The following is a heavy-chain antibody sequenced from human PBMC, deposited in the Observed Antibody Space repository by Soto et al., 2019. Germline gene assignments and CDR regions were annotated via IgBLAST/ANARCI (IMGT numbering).Heavy chain of an antibody. CDR1: GFTFSNYD. J-gene: IGHJ4*02. D-gene: IGHD2-2*01. CDR2: ISGSGGGT. V-gene: IGHV3-23*01. CDR3: AKARGSRTPAPGTY. Sequence: GGSLRLSCAASGFTFSNYDMSWVRQAPGKGLEWVSTISGSGGGTYYADSVKGRFTISRDNSKNTLSLQMNSLRAEDTAVYYCAKARGSRTPAPGTYWGQGILVTVS.